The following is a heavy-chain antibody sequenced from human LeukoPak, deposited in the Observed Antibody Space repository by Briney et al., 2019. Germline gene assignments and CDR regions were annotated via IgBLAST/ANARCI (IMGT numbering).Heavy chain of an antibody. CDR1: GFTLSTYA. Sequence: GGSLRLSCAASGFTLSTYAMSWVRQTPGKGLEWVAATSSSDAGTYHADSVRGRFTISRDNSKNTLYLQMNSLRAEDTAVYYCAKSQYSFGSGSTRPLFDYWGQGTLVTVSS. CDR2: TSSSDAGT. V-gene: IGHV3-23*01. D-gene: IGHD3-10*01. CDR3: AKSQYSFGSGSTRPLFDY. J-gene: IGHJ4*02.